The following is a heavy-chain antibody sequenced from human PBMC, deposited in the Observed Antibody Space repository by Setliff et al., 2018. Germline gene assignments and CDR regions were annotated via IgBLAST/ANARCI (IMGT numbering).Heavy chain of an antibody. Sequence: SETLSLTCTVSGGSISGSSHYWAWIRQSPGKGLEWLGDVYYTGSTNYNPSLKSRVTISLDTSKNQFSLSLTSVTAEDTAVYYCARISGFQYIDVWDKRTTVTVSS. CDR3: ARISGFQYIDV. V-gene: IGHV4-61*05. CDR2: VYYTGST. CDR1: GGSISGSSHY. J-gene: IGHJ6*03. D-gene: IGHD3-3*01.